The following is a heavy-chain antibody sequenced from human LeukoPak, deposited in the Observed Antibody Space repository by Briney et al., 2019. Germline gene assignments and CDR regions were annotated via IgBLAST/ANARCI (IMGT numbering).Heavy chain of an antibody. CDR3: SRGGRRRSIMLLDP. V-gene: IGHV1-8*02. J-gene: IGHJ5*02. CDR2: INSSSGRT. D-gene: IGHD1-14*01. Sequence: WASVKVSCKASGYIFTTYSMHWVRQATGQGLEWMALINSSSGRTDYAQKFQGRVTLTRNNSMNTVYMELTGLPSVDTAVYYCSRGGRRRSIMLLDPWGQGTLVTV. CDR1: GYIFTTYS.